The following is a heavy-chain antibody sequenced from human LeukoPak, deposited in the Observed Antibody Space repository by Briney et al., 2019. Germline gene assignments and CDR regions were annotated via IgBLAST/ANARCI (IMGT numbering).Heavy chain of an antibody. D-gene: IGHD3-16*01. J-gene: IGHJ6*02. V-gene: IGHV3-33*08. Sequence: GRSLRLSCAASGFTFSSYGMHWVRQAPGKGLEWVAVIWYDGSNKYYADSVKGRFTISRDNSKNTLYLQMNSLRAEDTAVYYCARIDSDPRGTYYYYGMDVWGQGTTVTVSS. CDR1: GFTFSSYG. CDR2: IWYDGSNK. CDR3: ARIDSDPRGTYYYYGMDV.